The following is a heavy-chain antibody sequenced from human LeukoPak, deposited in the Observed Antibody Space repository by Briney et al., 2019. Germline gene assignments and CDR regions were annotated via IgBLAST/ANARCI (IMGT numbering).Heavy chain of an antibody. J-gene: IGHJ4*02. Sequence: GESLKISCKGSGYSFTSYWIGWVRQMPGKGLEWMGIIYPGDSNPRYSPSFQGQVTISADKSISTAYLQWSSLQASDTAIYYCASATTLSAPLDSWGQGTLVTVSS. CDR1: GYSFTSYW. CDR3: ASATTLSAPLDS. V-gene: IGHV5-51*01. D-gene: IGHD1-14*01. CDR2: IYPGDSNP.